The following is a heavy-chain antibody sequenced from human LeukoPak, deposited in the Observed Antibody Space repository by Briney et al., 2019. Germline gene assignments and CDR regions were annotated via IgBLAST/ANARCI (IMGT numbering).Heavy chain of an antibody. CDR3: ARAYYDSSGYSKGPPFGY. CDR2: IIPILGIA. J-gene: IGHJ4*02. V-gene: IGHV1-69*04. D-gene: IGHD3-22*01. CDR1: GGTFSSYA. Sequence: ASVKVSCKASGGTFSSYAISWVRQAPGQGLEWMGRIIPILGIANYAQKFQGRVTITADKSTSTAYMELSSLRPEDTAVYYCARAYYDSSGYSKGPPFGYWGQGTLVTVSS.